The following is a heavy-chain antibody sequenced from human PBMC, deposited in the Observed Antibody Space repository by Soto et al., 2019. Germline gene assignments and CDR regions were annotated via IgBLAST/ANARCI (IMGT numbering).Heavy chain of an antibody. D-gene: IGHD2-2*01. CDR2: IGTAGDT. Sequence: EVQLVESGGGLVQPGGSLRLSCAASGFTFTTYDMHWVRQVTGKGLEWVSSIGTAGDTHYADSVKARFTISRENAKNSLYLQMNSLGAGDTAVYYCTRGFYCSSTSCYVDAFNIWGQGTMVTVSS. CDR3: TRGFYCSSTSCYVDAFNI. V-gene: IGHV3-13*01. CDR1: GFTFTTYD. J-gene: IGHJ3*02.